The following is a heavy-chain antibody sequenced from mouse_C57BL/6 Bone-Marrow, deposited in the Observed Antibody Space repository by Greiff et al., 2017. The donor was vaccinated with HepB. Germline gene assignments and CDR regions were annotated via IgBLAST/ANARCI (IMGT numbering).Heavy chain of an antibody. J-gene: IGHJ3*01. CDR3: ARSTVVAPFAY. CDR2: IHPNSGST. CDR1: GYTFTSYW. Sequence: QVQLKQPGAELVKPGASVKLSCKASGYTFTSYWMHWVKQRPGQGLEWIGMIHPNSGSTNYNEKFKSKATLTVDKSSSTAYMHLSSLTSEDSAVYYCARSTVVAPFAYWGQGTLVTVSA. V-gene: IGHV1-64*01. D-gene: IGHD1-1*01.